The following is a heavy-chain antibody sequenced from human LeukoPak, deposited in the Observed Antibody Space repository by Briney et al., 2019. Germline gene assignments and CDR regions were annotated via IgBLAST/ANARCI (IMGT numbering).Heavy chain of an antibody. CDR3: ARATYYYDSSGYYRGDYFDY. J-gene: IGHJ4*02. Sequence: PGGSLRLSCAASGFTFSDYTMHWVRQAPGKGLEWVAVISYDGNNKYYTDSVKGRFTISRDNSKNALYLQMNSLRAEDTAVYYCARATYYYDSSGYYRGDYFDYWGQGSLVTVSS. CDR2: ISYDGNNK. V-gene: IGHV3-30*10. D-gene: IGHD3-22*01. CDR1: GFTFSDYT.